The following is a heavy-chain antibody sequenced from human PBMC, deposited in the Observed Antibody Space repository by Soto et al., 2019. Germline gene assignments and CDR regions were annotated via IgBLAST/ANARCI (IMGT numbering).Heavy chain of an antibody. CDR3: ATSRGPLQYYYDSSGFGYYFDY. CDR2: ISGSGGST. V-gene: IGHV3-23*01. CDR1: GFTFSSYA. D-gene: IGHD3-22*01. Sequence: GGSLRPSCAASGFTFSSYAMSCVRQAPGKGLEWVSAISGSGGSTYYADSVKGRFTISRDNSKNTLYLQMNSLRAEDTAVYYCATSRGPLQYYYDSSGFGYYFDYWGQGTLVTVSS. J-gene: IGHJ4*02.